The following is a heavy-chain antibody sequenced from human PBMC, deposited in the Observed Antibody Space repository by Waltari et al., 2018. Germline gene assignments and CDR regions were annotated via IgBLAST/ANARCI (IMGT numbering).Heavy chain of an antibody. V-gene: IGHV3-7*01. D-gene: IGHD1-1*01. CDR1: GFLFRSTIW. CDR2: INPDGSAK. Sequence: EVQLVESGGGLVQRGGSLRLSCVGRGFLFRSTIWMSWVRQAPGKGLEWLANINPDGSAKYYVESVKGRFTISRNNAENSVYLQMNSLRADDTAVYYCATSSASAGNDWGQGTLVSVSS. CDR3: ATSSASAGND. J-gene: IGHJ4*02.